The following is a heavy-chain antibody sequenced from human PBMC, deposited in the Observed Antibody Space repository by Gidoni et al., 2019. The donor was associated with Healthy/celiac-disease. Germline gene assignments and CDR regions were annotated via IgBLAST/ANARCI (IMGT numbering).Heavy chain of an antibody. J-gene: IGHJ6*02. CDR2: IWYDGSNK. Sequence: QVQLVESGGGVVQPGRSLRLSCAASGFTFSSYGMHWVRQAPGKGLEWVAVIWYDGSNKYYADSVKGRFTISRDNSKNTLYLQMNSLRAEDTAVYYCARAGRDFWNDGYYGMDVWGQGTTVTVSS. D-gene: IGHD1-1*01. CDR1: GFTFSSYG. CDR3: ARAGRDFWNDGYYGMDV. V-gene: IGHV3-33*01.